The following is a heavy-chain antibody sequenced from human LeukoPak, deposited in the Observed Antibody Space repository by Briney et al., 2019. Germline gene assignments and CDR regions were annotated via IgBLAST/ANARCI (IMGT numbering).Heavy chain of an antibody. V-gene: IGHV3-74*01. CDR3: ARESSGSYWG. J-gene: IGHJ4*02. Sequence: GGSLRLSCVASGFIFSKHWMHWVRQAPGEGRVWVSRLNLDGSTTSYADSVKGRFTISRDNAKNTLYLQMNSLGVDDTGVYYCARESSGSYWGWGQGSLVTVSS. CDR2: LNLDGSTT. D-gene: IGHD3-10*01. CDR1: GFIFSKHW.